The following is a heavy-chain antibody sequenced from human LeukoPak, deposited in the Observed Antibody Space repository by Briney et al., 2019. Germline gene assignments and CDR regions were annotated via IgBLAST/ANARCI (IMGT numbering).Heavy chain of an antibody. V-gene: IGHV1-18*01. CDR2: ISAYNGNT. D-gene: IGHD3-10*01. CDR3: ARVTGSYFDGYYFDY. Sequence: ASVKVSCKASGYTFTSYGISWVRQAPGQGIEWMGWISAYNGNTNYAQKLQGRVTMTTDTSTSTAYMELRSLRSDDTAVYYCARVTGSYFDGYYFDYWGQGTLVTVSS. J-gene: IGHJ4*02. CDR1: GYTFTSYG.